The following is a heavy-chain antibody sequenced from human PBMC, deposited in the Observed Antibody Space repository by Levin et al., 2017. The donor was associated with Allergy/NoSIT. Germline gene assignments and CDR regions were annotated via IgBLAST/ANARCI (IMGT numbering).Heavy chain of an antibody. V-gene: IGHV3-23*01. CDR1: GFTFSSYA. CDR3: AKRDPYVWGGLGYFDY. D-gene: IGHD3-16*01. Sequence: GGSLRLSCAASGFTFSSYAMSWVRQAPGKGLEWVSAISGSGGSTYYADSVKGRFTISRDNSKNTLYLQMNSLRAEDTAVYYWAKRDPYVWGGLGYFDYWGQGTLVTVSS. CDR2: ISGSGGST. J-gene: IGHJ4*02.